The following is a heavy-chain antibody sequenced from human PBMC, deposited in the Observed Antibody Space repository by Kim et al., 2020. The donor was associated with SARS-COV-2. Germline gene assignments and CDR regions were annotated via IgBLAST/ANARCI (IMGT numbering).Heavy chain of an antibody. CDR2: IIPIFGTA. V-gene: IGHV1-69*13. Sequence: SVKVSCKASGGTFSSYAISWVRQAPGQGLEWMGGIIPIFGTANYAQKFQGRVTITADESTSTAYMELSSLRSEDTAVYYCAREARGRLLWFGEWCWFDPWGQGTLVTVSS. D-gene: IGHD3-10*01. CDR3: AREARGRLLWFGEWCWFDP. J-gene: IGHJ5*02. CDR1: GGTFSSYA.